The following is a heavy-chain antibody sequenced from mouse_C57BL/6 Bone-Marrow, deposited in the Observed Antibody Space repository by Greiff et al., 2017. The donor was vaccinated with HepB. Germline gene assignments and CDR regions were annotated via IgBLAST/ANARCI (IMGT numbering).Heavy chain of an antibody. CDR3: TRKAHYSNHYYAMDY. CDR1: GFSLTSYG. D-gene: IGHD2-5*01. Sequence: QVQLQQSGPGLVQPSQSLSITCTVSGFSLTSYGVHWVRQSPGKGLEWLGVIWSGGSTDYNAAFISRLSISKDNSKSQVFFKMNSLQADDTAIYYCTRKAHYSNHYYAMDYWGQGTSVTVSS. J-gene: IGHJ4*01. CDR2: IWSGGST. V-gene: IGHV2-2*01.